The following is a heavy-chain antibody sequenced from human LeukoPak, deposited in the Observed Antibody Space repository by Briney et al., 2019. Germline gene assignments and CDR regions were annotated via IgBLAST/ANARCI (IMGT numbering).Heavy chain of an antibody. CDR1: GYTLTFYD. D-gene: IGHD1-1*01. J-gene: IGHJ4*02. CDR3: ARGERSGSFDY. V-gene: IGHV1-46*01. Sequence: ASVKVSCMVSGYTLTFYDMHWARQAPGQGLEWMGIINPSGGRTDYAQKFQGRVTMTRDTSTSTVYMELSSLRSEDTAVYYCARGERSGSFDYWGQGTLVTVSS. CDR2: INPSGGRT.